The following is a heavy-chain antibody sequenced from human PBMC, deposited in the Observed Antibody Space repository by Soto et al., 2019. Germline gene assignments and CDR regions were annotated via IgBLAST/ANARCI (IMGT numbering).Heavy chain of an antibody. CDR1: GAPISTGNW. V-gene: IGHV4-4*02. CDR2: IYHGGNT. J-gene: IGHJ5*01. CDR3: ARHSSYYYDSSAYYDS. D-gene: IGHD3-22*01. Sequence: QVHLQESGPGLVQSSGTLSLTCGVSGAPISTGNWWTWVRQPPGKGLEWIGEIYHGGNTNYRPSLKRRVTISVDKAKNQFSLRLTSATAADTAVYYCARHSSYYYDSSAYYDSWGQGALVTVSS.